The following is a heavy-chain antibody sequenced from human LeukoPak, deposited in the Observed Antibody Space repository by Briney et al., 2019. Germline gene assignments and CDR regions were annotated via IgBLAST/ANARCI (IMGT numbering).Heavy chain of an antibody. CDR1: GGAISSYH. Sequence: SQTLSLTCTVSGGAISSYHWSWIRQPAGKGLEWIGRIYTSGSTNYNPSLKSRVTMSVDTSKNQFSLNLSSVTAADTAVYYCARVGDYALKDWGQGTLVTVSS. V-gene: IGHV4-4*07. CDR3: ARVGDYALKD. D-gene: IGHD3-16*01. CDR2: IYTSGST. J-gene: IGHJ4*02.